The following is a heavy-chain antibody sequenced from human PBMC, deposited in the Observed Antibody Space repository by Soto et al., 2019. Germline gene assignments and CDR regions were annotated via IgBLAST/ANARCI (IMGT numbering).Heavy chain of an antibody. CDR1: GGSISSISYY. D-gene: IGHD3-3*01. Sequence: PSVTLSLTCTVSGGSISSISYYWGWIRQPPGKGLEWIGSIYNSGSTYYNPSLKSRVTISVDTSKNQFSLKLSSVTAADTAVYYCARQLSYDFWSGYSLGDWFDPWGQGTLVTVSS. J-gene: IGHJ5*02. CDR3: ARQLSYDFWSGYSLGDWFDP. V-gene: IGHV4-39*01. CDR2: IYNSGST.